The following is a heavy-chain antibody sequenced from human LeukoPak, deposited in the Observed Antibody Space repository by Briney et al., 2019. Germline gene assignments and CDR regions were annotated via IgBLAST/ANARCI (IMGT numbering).Heavy chain of an antibody. CDR2: IYHSGGT. J-gene: IGHJ4*02. Sequence: SETLSLTCTVSGGSISSGAYFWSWIRQPPGKGLEWIGNIYHSGGTSYNPSLKSRVTLSVDRAKNQFSLRLSSVTAADTAIYYCAREDPTTVTSFDYWGQGTLVTVSS. CDR1: GGSISSGAYF. V-gene: IGHV4-30-2*01. CDR3: AREDPTTVTSFDY. D-gene: IGHD4-17*01.